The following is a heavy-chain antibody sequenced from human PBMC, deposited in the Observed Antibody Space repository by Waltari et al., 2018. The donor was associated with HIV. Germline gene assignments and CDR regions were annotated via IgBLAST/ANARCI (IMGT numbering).Heavy chain of an antibody. CDR3: AKEGARRIVLVHNCFDF. V-gene: IGHV3-30*18. CDR2: ILNDGFKK. Sequence: QVQLVESGGGVVQPGRSLRLSCAASGFSFSDYGMHWVRQAPGKGLEGVALILNDGFKKHYADSVKGRFLISRYNSKNTLDLQMDSLRGDDTAVYYCAKEGARRIVLVHNCFDFWGQGILVTVSS. D-gene: IGHD2-8*02. CDR1: GFSFSDYG. J-gene: IGHJ4*02.